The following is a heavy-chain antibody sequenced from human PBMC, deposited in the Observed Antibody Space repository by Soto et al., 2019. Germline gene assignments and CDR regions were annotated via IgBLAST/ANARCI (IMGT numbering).Heavy chain of an antibody. CDR3: ARKVVVAAESWFDP. CDR1: GGSISSGGYY. CDR2: IYYSGST. J-gene: IGHJ5*02. Sequence: SETLSLTCTVSGGSISSGGYYWSWIRQHPGKGLEWIGYIYYSGSTYYNPSLKSRVTISVDTSKNQFSLKLSSVTAADTAVYYCARKVVVAAESWFDPWGQGTLVTVSS. D-gene: IGHD2-15*01. V-gene: IGHV4-31*03.